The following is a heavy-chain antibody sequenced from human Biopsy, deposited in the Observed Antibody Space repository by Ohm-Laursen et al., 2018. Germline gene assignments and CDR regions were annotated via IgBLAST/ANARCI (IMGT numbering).Heavy chain of an antibody. CDR1: GFTFSGCA. CDR3: TRNGDGGNWDDFDY. J-gene: IGHJ4*02. CDR2: IRDKANNYAT. D-gene: IGHD4-23*01. Sequence: GSLRLSCSASGFTFSGCATHWVRQASGKGLEWVGHIRDKANNYATAYAASVKGRFTISRDDSENTVYLQMSSLTTEDTAVYYCTRNGDGGNWDDFDYWGQGTLVTVSS. V-gene: IGHV3-73*01.